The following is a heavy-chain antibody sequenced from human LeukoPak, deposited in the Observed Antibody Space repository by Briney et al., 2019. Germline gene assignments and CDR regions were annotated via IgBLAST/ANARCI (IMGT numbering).Heavy chain of an antibody. Sequence: PGGSLRLSCAASGFTFSNFAIHWVRQAPGKGLEWVAVILYDGGNKYYADSVKGRFTISRDNSKNTLYLQMNSLRAEDTAVYYCAKGYGDYSFDYWGQGTLVTVSS. CDR3: AKGYGDYSFDY. D-gene: IGHD4-17*01. V-gene: IGHV3-30*18. CDR2: ILYDGGNK. CDR1: GFTFSNFA. J-gene: IGHJ4*02.